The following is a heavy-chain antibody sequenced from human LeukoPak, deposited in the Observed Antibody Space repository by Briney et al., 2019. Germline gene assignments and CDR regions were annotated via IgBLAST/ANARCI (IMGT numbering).Heavy chain of an antibody. D-gene: IGHD4-23*01. CDR2: INHSGST. CDR1: GGSFSGYY. Sequence: SETLSLTCAVYGGSFSGYYWSWIRQPPGKGLEWIGGINHSGSTNYNPSLKSRVTISVDTSKNQFSLKLSSVTAADTAVYYCARDNRLRWYRIFDYWGQGTLVTVSS. V-gene: IGHV4-34*01. CDR3: ARDNRLRWYRIFDY. J-gene: IGHJ4*02.